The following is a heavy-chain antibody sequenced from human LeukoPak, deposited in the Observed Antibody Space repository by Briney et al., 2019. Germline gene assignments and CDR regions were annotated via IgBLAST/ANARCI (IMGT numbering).Heavy chain of an antibody. CDR2: IYTSGTI. D-gene: IGHD7-27*01. CDR1: GGPINSYS. CDR3: ARDNMGTGIDAFDI. J-gene: IGHJ3*02. Sequence: SETLSLTCTVSGGPINSYSWSWIRQPAGKGLEGLGRIYTSGTINHNPSLKSRVTISVDRSRNQLSLKLSSVTAADTAVYYCARDNMGTGIDAFDIWGQGTMVTVSS. V-gene: IGHV4-4*07.